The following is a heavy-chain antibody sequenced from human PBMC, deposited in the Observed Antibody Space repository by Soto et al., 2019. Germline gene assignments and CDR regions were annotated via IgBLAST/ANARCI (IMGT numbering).Heavy chain of an antibody. CDR3: ARTGWNYYDSSGYPWYFDD. CDR1: GGSVSSGSYY. J-gene: IGHJ4*02. CDR2: IYYSGST. D-gene: IGHD3-22*01. V-gene: IGHV4-61*01. Sequence: SETLSLTCTVSGGSVSSGSYYWSWIRQPPGKGLEWIGYIYYSGSTNYNPSLKSRVTISVDTSKNQFSLKLSSVTAADTAVYYCARTGWNYYDSSGYPWYFDDWGQGTLVTVSS.